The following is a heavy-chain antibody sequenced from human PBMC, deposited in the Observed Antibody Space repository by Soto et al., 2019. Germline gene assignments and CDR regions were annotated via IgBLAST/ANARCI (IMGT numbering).Heavy chain of an antibody. D-gene: IGHD3-3*01. CDR3: TKGGDAYDFAFDK. V-gene: IGHV3-23*01. CDR1: GFSCSNYG. CDR2: ITKTGRST. Sequence: EVQLLESGGGLVQPGGSLRLSCATSGFSCSNYGMNWVRPAPGQGLELVSGITKTGRSTFIADSVRGRFTISRDNLKNIMYLPMNSLRVDATALYYCTKGGDAYDFAFDKWGQGTMVTVTS. J-gene: IGHJ3*02.